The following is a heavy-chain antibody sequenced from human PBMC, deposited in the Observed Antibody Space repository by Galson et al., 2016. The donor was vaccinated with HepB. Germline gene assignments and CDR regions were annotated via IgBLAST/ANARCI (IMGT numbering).Heavy chain of an antibody. V-gene: IGHV3-23*01. CDR2: ITGSGAGT. D-gene: IGHD5-18*01. J-gene: IGHJ4*02. CDR1: GFTFTSYA. CDR3: ARAWIHLYDLDY. Sequence: SLRLSCAASGFTFTSYAMSWVRQAPGKGLEWVSGITGSGAGTYYADSVKGRFTISRDNSKNTLYLQMSSLRAEDTAVYYCARAWIHLYDLDYWGQGALVTVSS.